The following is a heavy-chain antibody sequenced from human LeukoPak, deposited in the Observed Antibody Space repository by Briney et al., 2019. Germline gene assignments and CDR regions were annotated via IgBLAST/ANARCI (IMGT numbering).Heavy chain of an antibody. J-gene: IGHJ4*02. CDR3: ARGQLIKRGYSYGAYYFDY. D-gene: IGHD5-18*01. CDR1: GGSFSGYY. Sequence: SETLSLTCAVYGGSFSGYYWSWIRQPPGKGLEWIGEINHSGSTNYNPSPKSRVTISVDTSKNQFSLKLSSVTAADTAVYYCARGQLIKRGYSYGAYYFDYWGQGTLVTVSS. CDR2: INHSGST. V-gene: IGHV4-34*01.